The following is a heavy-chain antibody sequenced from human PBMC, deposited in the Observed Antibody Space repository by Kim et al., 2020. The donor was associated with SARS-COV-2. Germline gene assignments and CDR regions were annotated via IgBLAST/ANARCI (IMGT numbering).Heavy chain of an antibody. CDR2: IYYSGST. V-gene: IGHV4-39*01. CDR1: GGSISSSSYY. Sequence: SETLSLTCTVSGGSISSSSYYWGWIRQPPGKGLEWIGSIYYSGSTYYNPSLKSRVTIAVDTSKNQFSLKLSSVTAADTAVYYCARHTRGYCSSTSCYLSVSYYYYGMDVWGQGTTVTVSS. J-gene: IGHJ6*02. D-gene: IGHD2-2*01. CDR3: ARHTRGYCSSTSCYLSVSYYYYGMDV.